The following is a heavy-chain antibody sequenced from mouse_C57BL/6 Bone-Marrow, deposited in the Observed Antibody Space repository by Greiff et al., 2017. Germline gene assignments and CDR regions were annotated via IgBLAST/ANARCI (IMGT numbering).Heavy chain of an antibody. CDR3: ASYYAMDY. J-gene: IGHJ4*01. CDR1: GFTFISSA. Sequence: EVKLVASGGGLVKPGGSLKLSCAASGFTFISSALSLFRQTPEKRLEWVATISDGGSYTYYPDNVKGRFTISRDNAKNNLYLQMSHLKSEDTAMYYCASYYAMDYWGQGTSVTVSS. V-gene: IGHV5-4*03. CDR2: ISDGGSYT.